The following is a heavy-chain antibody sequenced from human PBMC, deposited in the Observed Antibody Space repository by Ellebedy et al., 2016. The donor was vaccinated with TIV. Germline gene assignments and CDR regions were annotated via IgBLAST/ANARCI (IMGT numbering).Heavy chain of an antibody. CDR2: ISSSSSYI. D-gene: IGHD3-9*01. Sequence: GESLKISCAASGFTFSSYSMNWVRQAPGKGLEWVSSISSSSSYIYYADSVKGRFTISRDNAKNSLYLQMNSLRAEDTAVYYCARDGETGYYNPFYYYYGMDVWGQGTTVTVSS. CDR3: ARDGETGYYNPFYYYYGMDV. J-gene: IGHJ6*02. CDR1: GFTFSSYS. V-gene: IGHV3-21*01.